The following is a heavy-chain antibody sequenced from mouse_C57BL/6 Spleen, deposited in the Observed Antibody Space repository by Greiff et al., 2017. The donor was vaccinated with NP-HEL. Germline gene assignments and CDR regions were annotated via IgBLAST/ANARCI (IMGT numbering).Heavy chain of an antibody. D-gene: IGHD1-1*01. CDR1: GYTFTDYY. CDR3: ETFITTVVHFDY. V-gene: IGHV1-19*01. Sequence: VQLQQSGPVLVKPGASVKMSCKASGYTFTDYYMNWVKQSHGKSLEWIGVINPYNGGTSYNQKFKGKATLTVDKSSSTAYMVLNSLTSEDSAVYYCETFITTVVHFDYWGQGTTLTVSS. CDR2: INPYNGGT. J-gene: IGHJ2*01.